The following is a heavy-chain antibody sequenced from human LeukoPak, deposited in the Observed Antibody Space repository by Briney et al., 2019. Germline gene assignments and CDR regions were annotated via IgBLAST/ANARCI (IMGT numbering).Heavy chain of an antibody. CDR1: GYTFTSYD. V-gene: IGHV1-8*01. D-gene: IGHD2-2*01. Sequence: ASVKVSCKASGYTFTSYDINWVRQATGQGLEWMGWMNPNSGNTGYAQKFQGRVTMTRNTSISTAYMELSSLRSEDTAVYYCARSRYCSSTNCYGYGMDVWGQGTTVTVSS. J-gene: IGHJ6*02. CDR3: ARSRYCSSTNCYGYGMDV. CDR2: MNPNSGNT.